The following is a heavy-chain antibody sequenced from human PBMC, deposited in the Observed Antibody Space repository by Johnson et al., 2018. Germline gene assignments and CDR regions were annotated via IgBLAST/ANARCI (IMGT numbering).Heavy chain of an antibody. CDR1: GFTFSSYG. CDR2: ISYDGSNK. J-gene: IGHJ6*03. CDR3: AKDSAPYGRNYFYYMDG. D-gene: IGHD3-10*01. V-gene: IGHV3-30*18. Sequence: VQLVETGGGVVQPGRSLRLSCAASGFTFSSYGMHWVRQAPGKGLEWVALISYDGSNKYYTDSVKGRFTISRDNSKNTLYLQMNSLGGEDTAMYYCAKDSAPYGRNYFYYMDGWGKGATVTVSS.